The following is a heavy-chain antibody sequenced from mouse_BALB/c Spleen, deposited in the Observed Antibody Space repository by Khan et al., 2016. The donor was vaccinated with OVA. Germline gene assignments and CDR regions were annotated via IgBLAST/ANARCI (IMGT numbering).Heavy chain of an antibody. CDR2: IWGGGST. V-gene: IGHV2-6-5*01. J-gene: IGHJ2*01. Sequence: QVQLKESGPGLVAPSQSLSITCTASGFSLTDYGVSWIRQPPGKGLEWLGVIWGGGSTYYNSALKSRLTISKDNSKSQVFLKMNNLQTDDTAMYSWANHLGLGRGRYFDYWGQGTTLTVSS. D-gene: IGHD4-1*01. CDR3: ANHLGLGRGRYFDY. CDR1: GFSLTDYG.